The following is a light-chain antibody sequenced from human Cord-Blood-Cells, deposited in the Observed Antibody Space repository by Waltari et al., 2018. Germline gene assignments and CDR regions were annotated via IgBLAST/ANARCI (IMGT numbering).Light chain of an antibody. CDR1: SSDVGSYNL. Sequence: QSALTQPASVSGSPAQSIPISCTATSSDVGSYNLVSWYQQHPGKAPKLMIYEGSKRPSGVSNRFSGSKSGNTASLTISGLQAEDEADYYCCSYAGSSTWVFGGGTKLTVL. V-gene: IGLV2-23*01. J-gene: IGLJ3*02. CDR3: CSYAGSSTWV. CDR2: EGS.